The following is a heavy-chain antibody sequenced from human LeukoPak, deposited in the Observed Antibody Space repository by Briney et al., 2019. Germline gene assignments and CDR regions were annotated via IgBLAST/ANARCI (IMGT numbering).Heavy chain of an antibody. V-gene: IGHV4-59*01. CDR1: GDSISSFY. CDR3: ARGGASSNWFDP. CDR2: ISYSGST. J-gene: IGHJ5*02. Sequence: SETLSLTRTVSGDSISSFYWSWIRQPPGKRPEGIGYISYSGSTEYNPSLRSRVTISVDTSKNQLSLKLSSVTAADTAVYYCARGGASSNWFDPWGQGTLVTVSS. D-gene: IGHD4/OR15-4a*01.